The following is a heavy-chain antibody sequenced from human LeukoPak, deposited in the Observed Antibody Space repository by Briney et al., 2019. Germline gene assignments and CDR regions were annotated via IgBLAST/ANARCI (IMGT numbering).Heavy chain of an antibody. J-gene: IGHJ4*02. CDR1: GFTVSSNY. V-gene: IGHV3-53*04. CDR3: AKVRVDAYVSPNDY. CDR2: IYSGSAA. D-gene: IGHD3-16*01. Sequence: GGSLRLSCAASGFTVSSNYMSWVRLAPGKGLEWVSIIYSGSAAYNADFVKGRFTISRHNSKNTLYLEMNNLSLEDTAVYYCAKVRVDAYVSPNDYWGQGTLVTVSS.